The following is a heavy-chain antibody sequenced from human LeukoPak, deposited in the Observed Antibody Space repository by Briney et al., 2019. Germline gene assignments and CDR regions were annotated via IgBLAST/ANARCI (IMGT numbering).Heavy chain of an antibody. Sequence: GASVKVSCKASGYTFTGYYMHWVRQAPGQGLEWMGWINPNSGGTNYAQKFQGRVTMTRDTSISTAYMELSRLRSDDTAVYYCARSRGGMATIILLDVWGKGTTVTVSP. J-gene: IGHJ6*04. CDR1: GYTFTGYY. CDR2: INPNSGGT. CDR3: ARSRGGMATIILLDV. D-gene: IGHD5-24*01. V-gene: IGHV1-2*02.